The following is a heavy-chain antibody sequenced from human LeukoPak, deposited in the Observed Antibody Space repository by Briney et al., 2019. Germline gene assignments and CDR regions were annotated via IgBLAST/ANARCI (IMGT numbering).Heavy chain of an antibody. J-gene: IGHJ4*02. CDR2: IRGNGGAT. D-gene: IGHD2-15*01. CDR1: GFTFIRYA. CDR3: AKRPIVAASGPYFFDY. Sequence: GGSLRLSCEASGFTFIRYAMNWVRQAPGKRLEWVSVIRGNGGATYYADSVKGRFTISRDNAKNTLYLQMDSLRAEDTAVYYCAKRPIVAASGPYFFDYWGQGTLVAVSS. V-gene: IGHV3-23*01.